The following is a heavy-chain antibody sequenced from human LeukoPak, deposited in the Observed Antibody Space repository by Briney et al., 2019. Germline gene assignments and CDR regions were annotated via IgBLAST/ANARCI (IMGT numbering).Heavy chain of an antibody. CDR3: AKDKIQLWSLYYFDY. J-gene: IGHJ4*02. Sequence: GGSLRLSCAASGFTFDDYAMHWVRQAPGKDLEWVSGISWNSGSIGYADSVKGRFTISRDNAKNSLYLQMNSLRAEDTALYYCAKDKIQLWSLYYFDYWGQGTLVTVSS. CDR1: GFTFDDYA. V-gene: IGHV3-9*01. CDR2: ISWNSGSI. D-gene: IGHD5-18*01.